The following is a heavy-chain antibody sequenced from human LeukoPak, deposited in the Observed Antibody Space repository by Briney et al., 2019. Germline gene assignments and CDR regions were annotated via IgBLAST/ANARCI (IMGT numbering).Heavy chain of an antibody. D-gene: IGHD3-9*01. Sequence: GGSLRLSCAASGFTFSSYGMHWVRQAPGKGLEWVAVIWYDGSNKYYADSVKGRFTISRANSKNTLYLQMNSLRAEDTAVYYCARDRSILSGYYDYWGQGTLVTVSS. V-gene: IGHV3-33*01. CDR2: IWYDGSNK. CDR3: ARDRSILSGYYDY. CDR1: GFTFSSYG. J-gene: IGHJ4*02.